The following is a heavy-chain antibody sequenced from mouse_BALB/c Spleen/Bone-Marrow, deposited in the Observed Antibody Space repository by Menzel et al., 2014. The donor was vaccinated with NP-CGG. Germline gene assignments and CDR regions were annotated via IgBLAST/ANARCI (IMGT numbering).Heavy chain of an antibody. J-gene: IGHJ3*01. CDR2: ISSGGSYT. D-gene: IGHD2-14*01. CDR1: GFTFSSYT. CDR3: TRSYYRYDEEAWFAY. Sequence: GFTFSSYTMPWVRQTPEKRLEWVATISSGGSYTYYPDSVKGRFTISRDNARNTLYLQMSSLKSEDTAMYYCTRSYYRYDEEAWFAYWGQGTLVTVSA. V-gene: IGHV5-6-4*01.